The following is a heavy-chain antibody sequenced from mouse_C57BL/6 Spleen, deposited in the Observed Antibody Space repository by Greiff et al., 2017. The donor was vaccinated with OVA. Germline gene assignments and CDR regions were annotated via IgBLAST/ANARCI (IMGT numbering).Heavy chain of an antibody. D-gene: IGHD1-1*01. CDR3: AREVGGYYGY. CDR1: GYTFTSYW. CDR2: IDPSDSYT. J-gene: IGHJ2*01. Sequence: VQLQQPGAELVMPGASVKLSCKASGYTFTSYWMHWVKQRPGQGLEWIGEIDPSDSYTNYNQKFKGKSTLTVDKSSSTAYMQLSSLTSEDSAVYYCAREVGGYYGYWGQGTTLTVSS. V-gene: IGHV1-69*01.